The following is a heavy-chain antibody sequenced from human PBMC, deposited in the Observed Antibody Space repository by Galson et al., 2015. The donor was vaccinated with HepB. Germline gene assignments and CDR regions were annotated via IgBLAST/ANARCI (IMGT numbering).Heavy chain of an antibody. V-gene: IGHV3-66*01. Sequence: SLRLSCAASGFTVSSNYMSWVRQAPGKGLEWVSVIYSGGSTYYADSVKGRFTISRDNSKSTLYLQMNSLRAEDTAVYYCAREQYGCFDYWGQGTLVTVSS. CDR3: AREQYGCFDY. CDR2: IYSGGST. CDR1: GFTVSSNY. J-gene: IGHJ4*02. D-gene: IGHD4-11*01.